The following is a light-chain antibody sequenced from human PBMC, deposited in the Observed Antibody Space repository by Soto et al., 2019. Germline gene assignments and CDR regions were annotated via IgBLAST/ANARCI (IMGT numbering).Light chain of an antibody. J-gene: IGLJ3*02. CDR2: GNN. V-gene: IGLV1-40*01. CDR1: SSNIGAGYD. CDR3: QSYDRSLSGFWV. Sequence: QSVLTQPPSVSGAPGQRVTISCTGSSSNIGAGYDVHWYQQLPGTAPKLLIYGNNNRPSGVPDRFSASKSGTSASLAITGLQAEDEADYYCQSYDRSLSGFWVFGGGTKLTVL.